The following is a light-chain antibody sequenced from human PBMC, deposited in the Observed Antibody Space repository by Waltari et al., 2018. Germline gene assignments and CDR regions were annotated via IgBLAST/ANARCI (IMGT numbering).Light chain of an antibody. CDR1: QTVSSN. CDR3: QQYNNWPLT. J-gene: IGKJ1*01. V-gene: IGKV3-15*01. Sequence: EIVLTQSPATLSVSPGERATLSCRASQTVSSNLAWYQQKPGQAPRLLIYGASTRATGIQARFSGSGSGAEFTLTISSLQSEDFAVYSCQQYNNWPLTFGQGTKVEIK. CDR2: GAS.